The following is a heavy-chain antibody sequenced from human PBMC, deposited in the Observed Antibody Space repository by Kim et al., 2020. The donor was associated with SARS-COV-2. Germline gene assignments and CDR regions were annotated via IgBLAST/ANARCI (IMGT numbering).Heavy chain of an antibody. CDR1: GFTFSNYA. CDR2: VSYDATVT. V-gene: IGHV3-30*09. CDR3: AREGYASGTIGDFDY. J-gene: IGHJ4*02. Sequence: GGSLRLSCAVSGFTFSNYAMNWIRQVPGKGLERVAVVSYDATVTYYAAPVKGRFAISRDNSKNTLYLQMDSLMIEDTAVYYCAREGYASGTIGDFDYWGQGTLVSVSS. D-gene: IGHD3-10*01.